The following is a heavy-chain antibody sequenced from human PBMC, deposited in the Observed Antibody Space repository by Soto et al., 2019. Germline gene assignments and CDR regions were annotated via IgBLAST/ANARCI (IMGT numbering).Heavy chain of an antibody. V-gene: IGHV3-21*01. CDR1: GFTFGSYT. CDR3: ARGTGYFDY. D-gene: IGHD1-1*01. Sequence: EVQLVESGGGLVKPGRSLRLSCTAAGFTFGSYTINWVRQAPGKGLEWVSSISASSSQIYYPDSVKGRFTISRDNAKNSLYLQMNSLSAEDTAVYYCARGTGYFDYWGQGTLVTVSS. J-gene: IGHJ4*02. CDR2: ISASSSQI.